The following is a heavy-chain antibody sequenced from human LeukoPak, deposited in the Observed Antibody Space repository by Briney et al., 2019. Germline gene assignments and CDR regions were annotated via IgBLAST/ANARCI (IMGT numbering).Heavy chain of an antibody. CDR1: GYTFTGYY. V-gene: IGHV1-2*02. D-gene: IGHD1-14*01. J-gene: IGHJ4*02. Sequence: GASVKVSCKASGYTFTGYYMHWVRQAPGQGLEWMGWINPNSGGTNYAQKFQGRVTMTRDTSISTAYMELSRLRSDDTAVYYCARGRPLLGNQPNYYFDYWGQGTLVTVSS. CDR2: INPNSGGT. CDR3: ARGRPLLGNQPNYYFDY.